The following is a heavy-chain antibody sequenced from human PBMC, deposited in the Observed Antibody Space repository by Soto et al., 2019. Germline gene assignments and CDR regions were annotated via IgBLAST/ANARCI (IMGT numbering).Heavy chain of an antibody. J-gene: IGHJ6*02. V-gene: IGHV3-13*01. Sequence: PGGSLRLSCAASGFTFSSYDMHWVRQATGKGLEWVSAIGTAGDTYYPGSVKGRFTISRENAKNSLYLQMNSLRAGDTAMYYCARVVDYYDPYYYYGMDVWGQGTTVTVSS. CDR3: ARVVDYYDPYYYYGMDV. D-gene: IGHD3-22*01. CDR1: GFTFSSYD. CDR2: IGTAGDT.